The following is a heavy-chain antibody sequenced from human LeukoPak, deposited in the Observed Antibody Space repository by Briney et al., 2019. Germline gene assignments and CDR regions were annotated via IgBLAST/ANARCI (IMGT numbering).Heavy chain of an antibody. CDR2: IDPDDSDT. CDR1: GYSFTRYW. Sequence: GESLKISCKGSGYSFTRYWIAWVRQMPGRGLECIGIIDPDDSDTRYSPPFQGQVTMSAEKSISSAYLQWSSLKAADTAMYYCARRAGDSTFDYWGQGTLVTVSS. J-gene: IGHJ4*02. V-gene: IGHV5-51*01. D-gene: IGHD2-21*02. CDR3: ARRAGDSTFDY.